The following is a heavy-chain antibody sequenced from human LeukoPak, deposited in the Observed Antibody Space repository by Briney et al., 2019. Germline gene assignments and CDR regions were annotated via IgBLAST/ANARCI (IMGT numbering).Heavy chain of an antibody. CDR1: GGSINNYY. CDR3: ARGRYCSADICSGGDAFDI. J-gene: IGHJ3*02. CDR2: IYTRGSS. V-gene: IGHV4-4*07. Sequence: PSETLSLTCTVSGGSINNYYWSWIRQPAGKGLEWIGRIYTRGSSNYNPSLKSRVTMSVDTSKNQYSLKLSSVTAADTAVYYCARGRYCSADICSGGDAFDIWGQGTMVSVSS. D-gene: IGHD2-15*01.